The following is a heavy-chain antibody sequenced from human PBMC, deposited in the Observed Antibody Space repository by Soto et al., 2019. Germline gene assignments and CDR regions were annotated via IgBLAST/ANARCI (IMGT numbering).Heavy chain of an antibody. J-gene: IGHJ4*02. Sequence: PGGSLRLSCAASGFTFDDYAMHWVRQAPGKGLEWVSGISWNSGSIGYADSVKGRFTISRDNAKNSLYLQMNSLRAEDTALYYCASNYYDILTGYYTPFDYWGQGTLVTVSS. CDR2: ISWNSGSI. CDR3: ASNYYDILTGYYTPFDY. V-gene: IGHV3-9*01. D-gene: IGHD3-9*01. CDR1: GFTFDDYA.